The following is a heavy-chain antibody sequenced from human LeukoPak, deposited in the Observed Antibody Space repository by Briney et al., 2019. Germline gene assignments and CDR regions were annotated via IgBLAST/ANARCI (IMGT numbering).Heavy chain of an antibody. Sequence: GGSLRLSCAASGFTFSSYAMHWVRQAPGKGLEWVSSISSSSSYIYYADSVKGRFTISRDNAKNSLYLQMNSLRAEDTAVYYCARFGVAGTSGRYYYYMDVWGKGTTVTISS. D-gene: IGHD6-19*01. V-gene: IGHV3-21*01. J-gene: IGHJ6*03. CDR3: ARFGVAGTSGRYYYYMDV. CDR1: GFTFSSYA. CDR2: ISSSSSYI.